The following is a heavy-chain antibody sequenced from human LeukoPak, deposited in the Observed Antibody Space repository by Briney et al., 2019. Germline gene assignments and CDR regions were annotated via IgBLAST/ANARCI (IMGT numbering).Heavy chain of an antibody. CDR1: GFTFSDYY. Sequence: GGSLRLSCAGSGFTFSDYYMSWIRQAPGKGLEWVSYIRGSGSTISYADSVKGRFTISRDNSKNTLYLQMNSLRAEDTAVYYCAREPYCSSTSCYWYAFDIWGQGTMVTVSS. CDR2: IRGSGSTI. V-gene: IGHV3-11*04. J-gene: IGHJ3*02. CDR3: AREPYCSSTSCYWYAFDI. D-gene: IGHD2-2*01.